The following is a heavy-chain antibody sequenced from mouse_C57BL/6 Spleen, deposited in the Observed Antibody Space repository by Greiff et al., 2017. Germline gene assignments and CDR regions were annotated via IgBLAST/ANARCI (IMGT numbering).Heavy chain of an antibody. D-gene: IGHD1-1*01. CDR1: GFTFSSYA. CDR3: TRGSNYYGSSYFDY. J-gene: IGHJ2*01. CDR2: ISSGGDYI. V-gene: IGHV5-9-1*02. Sequence: EVKLVESGEGLVKPGGSLKLSCAASGFTFSSYAMSWVRQTPEKRLEWVAYISSGGDYIYYADTVKGRFTISRDNARITLYLQMSSLKSEDTAMYYCTRGSNYYGSSYFDYWGQGTTLTVSS.